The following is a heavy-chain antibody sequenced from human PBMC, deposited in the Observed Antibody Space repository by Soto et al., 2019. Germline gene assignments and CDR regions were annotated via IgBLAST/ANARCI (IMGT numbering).Heavy chain of an antibody. CDR3: ARERDGYNPEY. CDR1: GGSISSGGYY. CDR2: IYYSGST. V-gene: IGHV4-31*03. J-gene: IGHJ4*02. D-gene: IGHD5-12*01. Sequence: PSETLSLTCTVSGGSISSGGYYWRWIRQHPGKGLEWIGYIYYSGSTYCNPSLKSRVTISVDTSKNQFSLKLSSVTAADTAVYYCARERDGYNPEYWGQGTLVTVYS.